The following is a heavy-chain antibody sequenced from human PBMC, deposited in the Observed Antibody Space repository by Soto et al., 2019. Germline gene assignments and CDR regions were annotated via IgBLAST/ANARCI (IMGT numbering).Heavy chain of an antibody. CDR3: ARTHGWIKKWFDP. CDR2: IYYSGST. CDR1: GGSISSGGYY. J-gene: IGHJ5*02. V-gene: IGHV4-39*07. D-gene: IGHD6-19*01. Sequence: SETLSLTCTVSGGSISSGGYYWGWIRQHPGKGLEWIGSIYYSGSTYYNPSLKSRVTISVDTSTSTAYMELSSLRSEDTAVYYCARTHGWIKKWFDPWGQGTLVTVSS.